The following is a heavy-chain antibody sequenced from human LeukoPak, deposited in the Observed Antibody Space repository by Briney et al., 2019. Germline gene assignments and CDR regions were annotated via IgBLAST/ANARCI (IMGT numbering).Heavy chain of an antibody. CDR1: GYRYTDYY. CDR3: ARDRGSAVLRFLEWFDY. CDR2: INPNTGGT. J-gene: IGHJ4*02. Sequence: PSVKLSCKASGYRYTDYYMHWVPHPPGQGLEWMGWINPNTGGTNYAQKFQDRVTMPRHTPISTADMELSRLRSDETAVYDCARDRGSAVLRFLEWFDYWGQGALVTVSS. D-gene: IGHD3-3*01. V-gene: IGHV1-2*02.